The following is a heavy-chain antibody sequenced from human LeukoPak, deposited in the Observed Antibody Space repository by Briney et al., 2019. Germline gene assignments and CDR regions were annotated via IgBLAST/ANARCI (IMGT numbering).Heavy chain of an antibody. CDR2: IYYSGST. J-gene: IGHJ4*02. V-gene: IGHV4-59*01. CDR3: ARGAPLVRRHLDY. CDR1: GGSISSYY. D-gene: IGHD6-6*01. Sequence: SETLSLTCTVSGGSISSYYWSWIRQPPGKGLEWIGYIYYSGSTNYNPSLKSRVTISVDTSKNQFSLKLSSVTAADTAVYYCARGAPLVRRHLDYWGQGTLVTVPS.